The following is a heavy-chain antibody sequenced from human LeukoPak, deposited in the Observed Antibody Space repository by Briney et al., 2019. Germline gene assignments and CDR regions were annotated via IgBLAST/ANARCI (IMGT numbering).Heavy chain of an antibody. Sequence: SETLSLTCTVSGGSISSYYWSWIRQPPGKGLEWIGEVNHSGSTNYNPSLKSRVTISVDTSKNQFSLKLSSVTAADTAVYYCARHHQIRRQLQFRGGSFDYWGQGTLVTVSS. CDR2: VNHSGST. V-gene: IGHV4-34*01. D-gene: IGHD6-6*01. CDR1: GGSISSYY. CDR3: ARHHQIRRQLQFRGGSFDY. J-gene: IGHJ4*02.